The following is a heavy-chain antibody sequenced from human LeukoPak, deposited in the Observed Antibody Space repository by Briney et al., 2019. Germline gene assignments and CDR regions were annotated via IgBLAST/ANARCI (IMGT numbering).Heavy chain of an antibody. V-gene: IGHV4-31*03. CDR1: GGSISSGGYY. Sequence: SETRSLTCPVSGGSISSGGYYWSWIRQHPGKGLEWIGYIYYSGSTYYNPSLKSRVTISVDTSKNQFSLKLSSVTAADTAVYYCAREKTGGSNYHNYYYGMDVWGKGTTVTVSS. J-gene: IGHJ6*04. CDR3: AREKTGGSNYHNYYYGMDV. CDR2: IYYSGST. D-gene: IGHD4-11*01.